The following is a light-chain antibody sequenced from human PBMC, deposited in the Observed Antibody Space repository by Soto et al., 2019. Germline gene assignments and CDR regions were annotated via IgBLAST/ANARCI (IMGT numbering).Light chain of an antibody. CDR1: QTLLSRSTNKNY. V-gene: IGKV4-1*01. Sequence: DIVMTQSPDSLAVSLAERATINCNTSQTLLSRSTNKNYLSWYQQKPGQPPKLLIYWASTRESGIPDRFSGSGSGTDFTLTISSLQAEDVAHYYCQHYYNSPLTFGGGTKVDIK. J-gene: IGKJ4*01. CDR2: WAS. CDR3: QHYYNSPLT.